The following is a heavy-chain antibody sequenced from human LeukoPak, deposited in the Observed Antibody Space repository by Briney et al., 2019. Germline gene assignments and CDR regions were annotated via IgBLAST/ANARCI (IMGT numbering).Heavy chain of an antibody. Sequence: ASVKVSCKASGYTFTSYDINWVRQATGQGLEWLGWMNPNNANTDYAQKFQGRVTLTRNTSISTAYMELSSLRSEDTVVYFCTRGGPVAGTHKYFQHWGQGTLVTVSS. V-gene: IGHV1-8*01. D-gene: IGHD6-19*01. CDR3: TRGGPVAGTHKYFQH. CDR1: GYTFTSYD. CDR2: MNPNNANT. J-gene: IGHJ1*01.